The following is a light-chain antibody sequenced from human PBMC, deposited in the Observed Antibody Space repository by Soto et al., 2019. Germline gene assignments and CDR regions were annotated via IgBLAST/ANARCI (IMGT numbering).Light chain of an antibody. J-gene: IGLJ3*02. CDR1: SSNIGAGYD. Sequence: QSVLTQPPSVSGAPGQRVTISCTGSSSNIGAGYDVHWYQQLPGTAPQLLIFGDINRPSGVPDRFSGSKSATSASLAITVLQAEDEADYYCQSYDSSLSSVVFGGGTKLTVL. CDR2: GDI. CDR3: QSYDSSLSSVV. V-gene: IGLV1-40*01.